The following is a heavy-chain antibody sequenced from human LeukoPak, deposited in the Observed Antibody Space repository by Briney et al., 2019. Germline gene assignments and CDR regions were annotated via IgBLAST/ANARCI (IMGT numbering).Heavy chain of an antibody. CDR3: ARGGGMRSWYDFDY. CDR1: GFTFSSYS. D-gene: IGHD6-13*01. CDR2: IKEAGSEK. Sequence: HPGGSLRLSCAASGFTFSSYSMNWVRQAPGKGLEFMANIKEAGSEKYYVDSVKGRFTISRDNDKNLVHLQMNSLRAEDTAVYYCARGGGMRSWYDFDYWGQGTLVTVSS. V-gene: IGHV3-7*04. J-gene: IGHJ4*02.